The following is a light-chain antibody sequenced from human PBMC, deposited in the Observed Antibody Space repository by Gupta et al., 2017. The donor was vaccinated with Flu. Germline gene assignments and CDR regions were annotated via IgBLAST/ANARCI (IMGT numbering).Light chain of an antibody. CDR2: GAS. CDR3: QQYGNSPDLT. CDR1: QSISNNH. J-gene: IGKJ3*01. Sequence: EIVLTQSPGTLSVSPGEEASLSCRASQSISNNHLAWYQQKPGQGPRLLIYGASGRATVIPHRFSGSGSGTDFTLTISSLEPEDFALYYCQQYGNSPDLTFGPGTKVDIK. V-gene: IGKV3-20*01.